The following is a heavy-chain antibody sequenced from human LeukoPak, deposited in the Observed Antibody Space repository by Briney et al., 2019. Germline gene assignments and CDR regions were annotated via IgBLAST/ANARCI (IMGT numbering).Heavy chain of an antibody. Sequence: SETLSLTCTVSGGSISSSSYYWGWIRQPPGKGLEWIGEINHSGSTNYNPSLKSRVTISVDTSKNQFSLKLSSVTAADTAVYYCARGLRIAAAVFYYYYGMDVWGQGTTVTVSS. V-gene: IGHV4-39*07. CDR1: GGSISSSSYY. CDR3: ARGLRIAAAVFYYYYGMDV. D-gene: IGHD6-13*01. CDR2: INHSGST. J-gene: IGHJ6*02.